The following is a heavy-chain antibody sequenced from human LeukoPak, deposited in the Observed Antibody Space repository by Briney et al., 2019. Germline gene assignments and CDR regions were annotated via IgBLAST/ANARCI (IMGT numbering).Heavy chain of an antibody. D-gene: IGHD6-13*01. CDR1: GYTFTGYY. V-gene: IGHV1-46*01. CDR2: INPSGGST. Sequence: ASVKVSCKASGYTFTGYYMHWVRQAPGQGLEWMGWINPSGGSTSYAQKFQGRVTMTRDTSTSTVYMELSSLRSEDTAVYYCARVPIAAAASYYFDYWGQGTLVTVSS. J-gene: IGHJ4*02. CDR3: ARVPIAAAASYYFDY.